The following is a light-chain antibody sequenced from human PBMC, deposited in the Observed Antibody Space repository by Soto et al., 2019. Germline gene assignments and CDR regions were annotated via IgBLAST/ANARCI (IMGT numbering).Light chain of an antibody. CDR2: DAS. J-gene: IGKJ1*01. V-gene: IGKV1-5*01. CDR1: QSISSW. CDR3: HQYNSYFQT. Sequence: DIQMTQSPSTLSASVVDRVTITCRASQSISSWLAWYQQKPGKAPKLLIYDASSLESGVPSRFSGSAAGTDFTLSISSLQPDDFATYYCHQYNSYFQTFGQGTKVDIK.